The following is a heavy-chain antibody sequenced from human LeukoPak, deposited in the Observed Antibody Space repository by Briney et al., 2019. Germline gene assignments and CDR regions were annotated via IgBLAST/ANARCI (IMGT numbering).Heavy chain of an antibody. CDR2: ISVYNGNT. Sequence: VASVKVSCKASGYPFYTYGISWVRQAPGQGLEWMGWISVYNGNTDYAQKLQGRLTLTTDTSTSSAYMELRSLRSDDTAIYYCARDRSGPFDSWGQGTLVTVSS. V-gene: IGHV1-18*01. D-gene: IGHD3-10*01. CDR3: ARDRSGPFDS. J-gene: IGHJ4*02. CDR1: GYPFYTYG.